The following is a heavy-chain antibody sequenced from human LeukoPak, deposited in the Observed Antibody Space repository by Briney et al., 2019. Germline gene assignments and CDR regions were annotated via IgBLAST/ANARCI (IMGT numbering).Heavy chain of an antibody. D-gene: IGHD3-22*01. CDR3: ARNTYYYDTSAYIQYYYYYYAMDV. J-gene: IGHJ6*02. CDR2: SMDSGADI. V-gene: IGHV3-23*01. CDR1: GFTFSSCA. Sequence: PGGSLRLSCAASGFTFSSCAMSWVRHAPGKGLEWVSVSMDSGADIYYADSVKGRFTLSRGNAKNTLYLQMNSLRAEDTAVYYCARNTYYYDTSAYIQYYYYYYAMDVWGQGTTVTVSS.